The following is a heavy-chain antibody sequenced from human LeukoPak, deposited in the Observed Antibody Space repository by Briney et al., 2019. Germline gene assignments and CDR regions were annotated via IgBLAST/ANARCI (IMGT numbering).Heavy chain of an antibody. CDR1: GFIFSTQG. V-gene: IGHV3-30*18. Sequence: PGGSLRLSCAASGFIFSTQGMHWVPQALGKGLEWVAVISYDGSNTYHSDSLKGRFTISRDNSNNTLFLQMNSLTAEDTAIYYCAKDILSGIVLNSMGFLDSWGQGTLVTVSS. D-gene: IGHD3/OR15-3a*01. J-gene: IGHJ4*02. CDR2: ISYDGSNT. CDR3: AKDILSGIVLNSMGFLDS.